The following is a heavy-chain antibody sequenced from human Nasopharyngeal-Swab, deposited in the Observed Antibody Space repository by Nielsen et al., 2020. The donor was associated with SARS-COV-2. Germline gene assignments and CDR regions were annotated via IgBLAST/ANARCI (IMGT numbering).Heavy chain of an antibody. CDR2: INGDSSAK. CDR1: GFTFRSRS. Sequence: GESLKISCVASGFTFRSRSMNWVRQAPGKGLEWVSYINGDSSAKYYVDSVKGRFTISRDNAKNSLYLQMNSLRVEDTAVYYCARGDSSGGHWYAGGYWGQGTLVTVSS. J-gene: IGHJ4*02. D-gene: IGHD2-21*02. CDR3: ARGDSSGGHWYAGGY. V-gene: IGHV3-48*01.